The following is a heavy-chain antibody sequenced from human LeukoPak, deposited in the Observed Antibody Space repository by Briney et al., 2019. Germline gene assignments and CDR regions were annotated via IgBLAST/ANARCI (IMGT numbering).Heavy chain of an antibody. CDR3: ARAVEGWLLYYFDY. CDR2: ISYSGST. V-gene: IGHV4-39*07. J-gene: IGHJ4*02. CDR1: GDSISSNNYY. D-gene: IGHD3-3*01. Sequence: SETLSLTCTVSGDSISSNNYYWGWIRQPPGKGLEWIGTISYSGSTSYNPTLKSRVTLSLDMSKNQFSLKLSSVTAADTAVYYCARAVEGWLLYYFDYWGQGSLVIVSS.